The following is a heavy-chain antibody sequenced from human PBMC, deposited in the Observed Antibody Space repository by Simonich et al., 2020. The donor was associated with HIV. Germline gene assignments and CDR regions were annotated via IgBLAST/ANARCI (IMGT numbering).Heavy chain of an antibody. V-gene: IGHV4-34*01. J-gene: IGHJ1*01. Sequence: QVQLQQWGAGLLKPSETLSLTCAVYGGSFSGYYWSWIRQPPGKGLERIGENNHSGSPNYNPSLKSRVTISVDTSKNQFSLKLSSVTAADTAVYYCARLTAGGLGEYFQHWGQGNLVTVSS. D-gene: IGHD6-13*01. CDR3: ARLTAGGLGEYFQH. CDR2: NNHSGSP. CDR1: GGSFSGYY.